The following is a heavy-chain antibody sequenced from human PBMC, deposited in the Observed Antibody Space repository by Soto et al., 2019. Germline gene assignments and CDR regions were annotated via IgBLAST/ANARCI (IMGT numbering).Heavy chain of an antibody. CDR1: GGSISSGGYS. CDR2: IYHSGST. D-gene: IGHD6-6*01. CDR3: ARGPVRGIAARPTPCDY. V-gene: IGHV4-30-2*01. J-gene: IGHJ4*02. Sequence: SETLSLTCAASGGSISSGGYSWSWIRQPPGKGLEWIGYIYHSGSTYYNPSLKSRVTISVDRSKNQFSLKLSSVTAADTAVYYCARGPVRGIAARPTPCDYWGQGTLVTVSS.